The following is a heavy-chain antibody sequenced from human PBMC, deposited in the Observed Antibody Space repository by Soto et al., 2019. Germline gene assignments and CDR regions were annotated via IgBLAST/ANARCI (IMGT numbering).Heavy chain of an antibody. D-gene: IGHD3-3*01. CDR2: IYYSGSS. V-gene: IGHV4-39*01. Sequence: QLQLQESGPGLVKTSETLSLICTVSGGSSSSSRYRWGWVRQPPGKGLEWIGTIYYSGSSHYNPYLKSRVAISVDTSNSLFALRLNSVTAADTAVYYCASVDGLGVVTPVMDYWGEGTLGSVSS. CDR1: GGSSSSSRYR. J-gene: IGHJ4*02. CDR3: ASVDGLGVVTPVMDY.